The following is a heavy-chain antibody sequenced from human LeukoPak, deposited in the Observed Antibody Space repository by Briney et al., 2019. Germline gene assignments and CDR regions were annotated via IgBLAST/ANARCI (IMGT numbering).Heavy chain of an antibody. CDR1: GGSISSSSYY. D-gene: IGHD4-17*01. CDR2: IYYSGST. CDR3: ARVLYGDPDYYYYYYMDV. J-gene: IGHJ6*03. V-gene: IGHV4-39*07. Sequence: NPSETLSLTCTVSGGSISSSSYYWGWIRQPPGKGLEWIGSIYYSGSTYYNPSLKSRVTISVDTSKNQFSLKLSSVTAADTAVYYCARVLYGDPDYYYYYYMDVWGKGTTVTVSS.